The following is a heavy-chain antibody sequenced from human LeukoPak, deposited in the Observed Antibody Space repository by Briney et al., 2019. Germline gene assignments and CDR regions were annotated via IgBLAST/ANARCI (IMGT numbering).Heavy chain of an antibody. V-gene: IGHV1-46*01. CDR1: GYTFTSYY. J-gene: IGHJ5*02. CDR2: INPSGGST. CDR3: AREFGSSAQGDWFDP. D-gene: IGHD6-6*01. Sequence: ASVKVSCKASGYTFTSYYMHWVRQAPGQGLEWMGIINPSGGSTSYAQKFQGRVTMTRDTSTSTVYMELSSLRSEDTAEYYCAREFGSSAQGDWFDPWGQGTLVTVSS.